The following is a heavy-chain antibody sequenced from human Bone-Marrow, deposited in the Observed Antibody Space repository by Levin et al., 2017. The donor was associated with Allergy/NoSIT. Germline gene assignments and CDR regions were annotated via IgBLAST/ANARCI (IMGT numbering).Heavy chain of an antibody. D-gene: IGHD2-2*01. V-gene: IGHV3-15*01. J-gene: IGHJ4*02. Sequence: GGSLRLSCAASGFTFSNAWMSWVRQAPGKGLEWVGRIKSKTDGGTTDYAAPVKGRFTISRDDSKNTLYLQMNSLKTEDTAVYYCTTEGEPAAMPGDFDYWGQGTLVTVSS. CDR3: TTEGEPAAMPGDFDY. CDR1: GFTFSNAW. CDR2: IKSKTDGGTT.